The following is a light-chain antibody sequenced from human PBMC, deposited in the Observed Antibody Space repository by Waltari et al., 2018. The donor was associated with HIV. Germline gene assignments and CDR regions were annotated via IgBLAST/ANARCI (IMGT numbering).Light chain of an antibody. CDR3: QQATTFPHT. Sequence: IQMTQSPSYVSESVGGGVSISCRASQNIGRSLAWYQLKPGKAPKLVVYEASRSNDGVPARFHGTGSRSNFTLDINNLQSEDFATYVCQQATTFPHTFG. CDR1: QNIGRS. CDR2: EAS. V-gene: IGKV1-12*01. J-gene: IGKJ2*01.